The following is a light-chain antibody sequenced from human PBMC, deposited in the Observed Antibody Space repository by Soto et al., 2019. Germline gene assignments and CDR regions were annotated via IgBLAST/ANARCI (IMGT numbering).Light chain of an antibody. J-gene: IGKJ1*01. V-gene: IGKV3-15*01. Sequence: EIVMTQSPATMSVSPGERATLSCRASQSVNSNLAWYQQKPGQAPRLLIYDTSSRATGIPARFSGSRSGTEFTLTISSLQSEDYAVYYCQQYNNWPPWTFGQGTKVEI. CDR1: QSVNSN. CDR3: QQYNNWPPWT. CDR2: DTS.